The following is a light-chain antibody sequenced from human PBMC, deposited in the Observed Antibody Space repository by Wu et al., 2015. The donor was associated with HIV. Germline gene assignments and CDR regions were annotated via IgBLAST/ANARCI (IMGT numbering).Light chain of an antibody. CDR1: QTISSN. V-gene: IGKV3-15*01. CDR3: QQSWM. J-gene: IGKJ1*01. CDR2: RAS. Sequence: EIVITQSPATLSVSPGERVTLSCRASQTISSNLAWYQQKPGQAPRLLIYRASTRATGIPVRFSGSGSGTEFTLTISSMQSEDFAVYYCQQSWMFGQGPRWKS.